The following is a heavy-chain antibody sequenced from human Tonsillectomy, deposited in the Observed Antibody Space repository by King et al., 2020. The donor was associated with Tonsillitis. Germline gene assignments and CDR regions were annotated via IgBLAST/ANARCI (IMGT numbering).Heavy chain of an antibody. J-gene: IGHJ3*02. Sequence: VQLPQWGAGLLKPSETLSLTCAVYGGSFSGYYWSWIRQPPGKGLEWIGEINHSGSTNYNPSLKSRVTISVDTSKNQFSLKLSSVTAADTAVYYCASLLWGNWNDGGFDAFDIWGQGTMVTVSS. V-gene: IGHV4-34*01. D-gene: IGHD1-20*01. CDR1: GGSFSGYY. CDR3: ASLLWGNWNDGGFDAFDI. CDR2: INHSGST.